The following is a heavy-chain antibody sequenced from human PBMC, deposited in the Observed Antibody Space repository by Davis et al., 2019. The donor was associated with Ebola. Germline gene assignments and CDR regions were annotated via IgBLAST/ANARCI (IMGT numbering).Heavy chain of an antibody. CDR1: GGSFSGYY. J-gene: IGHJ6*02. CDR3: ARVSSGCSSTSCYYYYYYGMDV. V-gene: IGHV4-34*01. CDR2: INHSGST. Sequence: MPSETLSLTCAVYGGSFSGYYWSWIRQPPGKGPEWIGEINHSGSTNYNPSLKSRVTISVDTSKNQFSLKLSSVTAADTAVYYCARVSSGCSSTSCYYYYYYGMDVWGQGTTVTVSS. D-gene: IGHD2-2*01.